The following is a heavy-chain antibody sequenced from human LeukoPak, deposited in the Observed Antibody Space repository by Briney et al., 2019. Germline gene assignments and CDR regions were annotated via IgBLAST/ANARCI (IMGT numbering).Heavy chain of an antibody. D-gene: IGHD5-24*01. CDR1: GYTFTSFG. V-gene: IGHV1-18*01. CDR2: ISAYNGNT. J-gene: IGHJ5*02. CDR3: ARVGMATIFPWFDP. Sequence: GASVKVSCKASGYTFTSFGISWVRQAPGQGLEWMGWISAYNGNTNYAQKLQGRVTMTTDTSTSTAYMELRSLRSDDTAVYYCARVGMATIFPWFDPWGQGTLVTVSS.